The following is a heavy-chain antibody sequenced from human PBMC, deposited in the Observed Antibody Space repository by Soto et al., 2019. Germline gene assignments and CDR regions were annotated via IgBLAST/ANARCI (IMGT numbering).Heavy chain of an antibody. D-gene: IGHD3-16*01. CDR3: ARVYSYGYLDV. Sequence: SETLSLTCTVSGGSISGGGYYWSWIRQHPGKGLEWIGYIYFSGSTYYNSSLQSRLTISVDTSQNQFSLELSSVTAADTAVYYCARVYSYGYLDVWGQGTTVTVS. CDR1: GGSISGGGYY. CDR2: IYFSGST. V-gene: IGHV4-31*03. J-gene: IGHJ6*02.